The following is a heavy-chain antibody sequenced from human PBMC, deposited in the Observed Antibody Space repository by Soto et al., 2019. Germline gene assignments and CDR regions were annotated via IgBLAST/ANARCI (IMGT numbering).Heavy chain of an antibody. V-gene: IGHV1-3*01. D-gene: IGHD6-13*01. CDR1: GYTFTSYA. J-gene: IGHJ4*02. CDR3: ARGSEPAYSSWYVNGDY. CDR2: INAGNGNT. Sequence: VASVKVSCKASGYTFTSYAVHWVRQAPGQRLEWMGWINAGNGNTKYSQRLQDRVTLTRDTSANTAYLELSSLRSEDTAAYYCARGSEPAYSSWYVNGDYWGQGTLVTVSS.